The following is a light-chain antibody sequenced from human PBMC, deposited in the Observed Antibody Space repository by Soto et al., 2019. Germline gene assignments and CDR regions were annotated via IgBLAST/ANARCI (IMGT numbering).Light chain of an antibody. CDR3: QQYSSLPHT. CDR1: QSVTTNY. J-gene: IGKJ2*01. CDR2: GVS. V-gene: IGKV3-20*01. Sequence: ESVLTQSPGTLSLSPGDRATLSCRATQSVTTNYFAWYQQKPGQSPRLLIYGVSSRATDIPDRFSGSGSGTDFTLTISRLEPEDFVVYYCQQYSSLPHTFGQGTKLEVK.